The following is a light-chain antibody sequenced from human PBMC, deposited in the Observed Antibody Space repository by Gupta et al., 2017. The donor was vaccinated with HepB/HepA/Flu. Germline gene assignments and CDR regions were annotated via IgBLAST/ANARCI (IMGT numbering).Light chain of an antibody. CDR2: AAS. Sequence: DIHIIQSPSSLSASVGDRVTITCRASQGIRNYLAWFQQKPGKAPKHLINAASRVKSGVPSRFSGSVSGTDFTLTISSLQPEDFATYYCQHENNSPFTFGQGTKLEIK. J-gene: IGKJ2*01. V-gene: IGKV1-16*01. CDR3: QHENNSPFT. CDR1: QGIRNY.